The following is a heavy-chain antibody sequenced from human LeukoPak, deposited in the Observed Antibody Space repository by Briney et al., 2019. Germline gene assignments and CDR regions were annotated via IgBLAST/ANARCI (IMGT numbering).Heavy chain of an antibody. J-gene: IGHJ4*02. V-gene: IGHV3-48*04. CDR1: GFTFSSYS. Sequence: PGGSLRLSCAASGFTFSSYSMNWVRQAPGKGLEWVSYISSSSSTIYYADSVKGRFTISRDNAKNSLYLQMNSLRAEDTAVYYCARDESPFIDYWGQGTLVTVSS. CDR3: ARDESPFIDY. CDR2: ISSSSSTI.